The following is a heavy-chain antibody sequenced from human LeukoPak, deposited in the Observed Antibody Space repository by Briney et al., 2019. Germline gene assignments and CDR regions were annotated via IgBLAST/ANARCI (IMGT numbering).Heavy chain of an antibody. J-gene: IGHJ4*02. Sequence: PGGSLKLSCAASGFTFSGSAMHWVRQASGKGLEWVGRIRSKANSYATAYAASVKGRFTISRDDSKNTAYLQMNSLKTEDTAVYYCTSLYDSSGYHPTDYWGQGTLVTVSS. V-gene: IGHV3-73*01. CDR3: TSLYDSSGYHPTDY. D-gene: IGHD3-22*01. CDR2: IRSKANSYAT. CDR1: GFTFSGSA.